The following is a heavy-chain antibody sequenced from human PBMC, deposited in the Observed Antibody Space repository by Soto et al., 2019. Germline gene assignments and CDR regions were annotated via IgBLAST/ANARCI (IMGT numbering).Heavy chain of an antibody. CDR3: AKQDPADIVVVVAATDFDY. D-gene: IGHD2-15*01. V-gene: IGHV3-23*01. Sequence: GGSLRLSCAASGFTFSSYAMSWVRQAPGKGLEWVSAISGSGGSTYYADSVKGRFTISRDNSKNTLYLQMNSLRAEDTAVYYCAKQDPADIVVVVAATDFDYWGQGTLVTVSS. CDR1: GFTFSSYA. J-gene: IGHJ4*02. CDR2: ISGSGGST.